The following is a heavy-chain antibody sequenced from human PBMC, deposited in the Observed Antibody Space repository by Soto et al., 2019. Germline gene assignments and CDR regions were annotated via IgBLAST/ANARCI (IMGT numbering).Heavy chain of an antibody. CDR3: SRDWEITVSTWSFGGF. V-gene: IGHV1-69*08. Sequence: QVQLVQSGAEVKKPGSSVKVSCKASGGTFSPYTINWVRQAPGQGLEWMGRIIPFHGVTNYAQKFQARVTITADKSKSTAYMELRGLRFEDTDMYYCSRDWEITVSTWSFGGFWGRGTLVTVSS. CDR2: IIPFHGVT. D-gene: IGHD3-10*01. CDR1: GGTFSPYT. J-gene: IGHJ4*02.